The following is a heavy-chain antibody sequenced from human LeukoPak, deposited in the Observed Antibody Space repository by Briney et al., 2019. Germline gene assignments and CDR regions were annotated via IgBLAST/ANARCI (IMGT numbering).Heavy chain of an antibody. CDR1: GYNFSSYY. J-gene: IGHJ4*02. V-gene: IGHV1-46*01. CDR3: ARDATRGIGGSYDLDF. Sequence: GAPVKLSCKASGYNFSSYYIQWVRQDPGQGLEWMGLFNPSRGTTAYAPKFQGRVTMTRDTSSNTVYMELRGLRSDDTAIYYCARDATRGIGGSYDLDFWGQGSLVTVSS. D-gene: IGHD3-16*01. CDR2: FNPSRGTT.